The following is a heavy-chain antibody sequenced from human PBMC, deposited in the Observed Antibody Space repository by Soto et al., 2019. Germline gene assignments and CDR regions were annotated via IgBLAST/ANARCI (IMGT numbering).Heavy chain of an antibody. CDR3: APHVSCSGGSCQYDAFAI. CDR1: GFTFSNHN. Sequence: GGSLRLSCAASGFTFSNHNLNWVRQAPGKGLEWVSYISSGSSTIYYADSVKGRFTISRDNAKSSLYLQMNSLRAEDTAAYYCAPHVSCSGGSCQYDAFAIRGQGTMVTVSS. V-gene: IGHV3-48*01. CDR2: ISSGSSTI. J-gene: IGHJ3*02. D-gene: IGHD2-15*01.